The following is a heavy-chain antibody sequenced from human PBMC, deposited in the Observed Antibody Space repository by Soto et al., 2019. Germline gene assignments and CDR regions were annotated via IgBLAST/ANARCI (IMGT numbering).Heavy chain of an antibody. J-gene: IGHJ4*02. CDR1: GGTFSSYT. Sequence: ASVKVSCKASGGTFSSYTISWVRQAPGQGLEWMGRIIPILGIANYAQKFQGRVTITADKSTSTAYMELSSLRSEDTAVYYCATGYSYGSVYFDYWGQETLVTVSS. V-gene: IGHV1-69*02. D-gene: IGHD5-18*01. CDR2: IIPILGIA. CDR3: ATGYSYGSVYFDY.